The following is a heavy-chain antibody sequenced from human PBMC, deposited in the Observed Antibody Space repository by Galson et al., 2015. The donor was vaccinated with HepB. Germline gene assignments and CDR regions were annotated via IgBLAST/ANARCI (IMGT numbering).Heavy chain of an antibody. J-gene: IGHJ3*01. V-gene: IGHV3-30*04. CDR2: ISSGGGTI. CDR3: TRFPNDYSYAFDV. Sequence: SLRLSCAASGFSISHYAMHWVRQAPGKGLEWVTNISSGGGTICNIDSVKGRFSISRDNSQNILYLQMNGLTAEDTAVYYCTRFPNDYSYAFDVWGQGTLVTVSS. CDR1: GFSISHYA. D-gene: IGHD4-11*01.